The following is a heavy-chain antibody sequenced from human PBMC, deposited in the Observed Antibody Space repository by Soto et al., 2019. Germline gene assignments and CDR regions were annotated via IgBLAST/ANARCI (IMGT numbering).Heavy chain of an antibody. J-gene: IGHJ4*02. D-gene: IGHD5-12*01. V-gene: IGHV4-39*01. CDR1: GGSISSSSYY. Sequence: QLQLQESGPGLVKPSETLSLTCTVSGGSISSSSYYWGWIRQPPGKGLEWIGSIYYSGSTYYNPSLKSRVTISADTSKNQFSLKLSSVTAADTAVYYCASTRDIVATSYFDYWGQGTLVTVSS. CDR2: IYYSGST. CDR3: ASTRDIVATSYFDY.